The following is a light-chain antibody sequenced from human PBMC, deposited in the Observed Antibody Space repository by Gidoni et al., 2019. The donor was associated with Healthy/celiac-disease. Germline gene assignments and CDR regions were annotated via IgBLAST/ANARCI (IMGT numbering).Light chain of an antibody. CDR1: QSISSY. CDR2: AAS. V-gene: IGKV1-39*01. Sequence: DIQMTQSPSSLSASVGDRVTITCRASQSISSYLNWYQQKPGKAPKLLIYAASSLQSGVPSRFSGSGSGTDFTLTMSSLQPEDFAPYYCQQGYSTWTFGQGTKVEIK. CDR3: QQGYSTWT. J-gene: IGKJ1*01.